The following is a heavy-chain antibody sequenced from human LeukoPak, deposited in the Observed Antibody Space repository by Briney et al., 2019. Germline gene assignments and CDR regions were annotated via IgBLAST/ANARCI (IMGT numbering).Heavy chain of an antibody. V-gene: IGHV4-59*01. CDR1: GGSISSYY. CDR2: IYYSGST. CDR3: ASPIAVAGAFDP. D-gene: IGHD6-19*01. J-gene: IGHJ5*02. Sequence: SETLSLTCTVSGGSISSYYWSRIRQPPGKGLEWIGYIYYSGSTNYNPSLKSRVTISVDTSKNQFSLKLSSVTAADTAVYYCASPIAVAGAFDPWGQGTLVTVSS.